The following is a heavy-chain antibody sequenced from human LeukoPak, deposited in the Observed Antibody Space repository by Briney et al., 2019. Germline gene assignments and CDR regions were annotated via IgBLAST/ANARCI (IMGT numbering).Heavy chain of an antibody. CDR1: GGSFSGYS. D-gene: IGHD3-16*02. Sequence: SETLSLTCAVYGGSFSGYSWSWIRQPPGKGLEWIGEINHSGSTNYNPSLKSRVTISVDTSKNQFSLKLSSVTAADTAVYYCARGDYVWGSYRPNWFDPWGQGTLVTVSS. V-gene: IGHV4-34*01. CDR3: ARGDYVWGSYRPNWFDP. CDR2: INHSGST. J-gene: IGHJ5*02.